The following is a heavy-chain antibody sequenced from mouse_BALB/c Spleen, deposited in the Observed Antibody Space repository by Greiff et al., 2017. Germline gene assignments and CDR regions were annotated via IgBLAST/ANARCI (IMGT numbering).Heavy chain of an antibody. Sequence: QGQLKESGPGLVAPSQTLSITCTVSGFSLTSYGVHWVRQTPGKGLEWLGAICAGGSTNYNSALMSRLSISKNNTKYQVFLKMNSLQTDDTAMYYCARVYYYVSSHYYAMDYWGQGTSVTVSS. D-gene: IGHD1-1*01. V-gene: IGHV2-9*02. CDR1: GFSLTSYG. J-gene: IGHJ4*01. CDR2: ICAGGST. CDR3: ARVYYYVSSHYYAMDY.